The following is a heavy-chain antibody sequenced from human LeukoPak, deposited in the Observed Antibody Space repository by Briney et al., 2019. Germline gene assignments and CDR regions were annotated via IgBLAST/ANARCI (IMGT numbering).Heavy chain of an antibody. V-gene: IGHV3-7*04. CDR3: ARDSPGYGAYDLG. D-gene: IGHD5-12*01. CDR2: IKEDGSAK. J-gene: IGHJ4*02. Sequence: GGSLRLSCAASGFTFSSYWMSWVRQAPGKGLEWVANIKEDGSAKYSVDSVKGRFTISRDNAKNTLYLQMNSLRAEDTAVYYCARDSPGYGAYDLGWGQGTLVTVSS. CDR1: GFTFSSYW.